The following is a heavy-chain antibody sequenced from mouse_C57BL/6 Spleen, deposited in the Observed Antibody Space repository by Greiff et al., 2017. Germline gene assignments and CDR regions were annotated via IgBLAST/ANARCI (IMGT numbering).Heavy chain of an antibody. V-gene: IGHV2-2*01. D-gene: IGHD2-1*01. CDR3: ARNLYYGNYGIFAY. Sequence: QVQLQQSGPGLVQPSQSLSITCTVSGFSLTSYGVNWVRQSPGKGLEWLGVIWSGGSTDYNAAFISRLSISKDNSKSQVFFKMNSLQADDTAIYYCARNLYYGNYGIFAYWGQGTLVTVSA. CDR2: IWSGGST. J-gene: IGHJ3*01. CDR1: GFSLTSYG.